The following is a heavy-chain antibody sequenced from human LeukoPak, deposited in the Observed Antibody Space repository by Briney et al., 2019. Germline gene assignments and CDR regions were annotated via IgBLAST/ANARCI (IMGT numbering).Heavy chain of an antibody. CDR3: ARRPYSSSWYYFDY. CDR1: GFTFISYS. CDR2: ISSSGDTI. D-gene: IGHD6-13*01. V-gene: IGHV3-48*04. Sequence: GGSLRLSCAASGFTFISYSMNWVRQASGRGLEWVSYISSSGDTIYYTDSVKGRFTISRDNAKNSLYLQMDSLRVEDTAVYYCARRPYSSSWYYFDYWGQGTLVTVSS. J-gene: IGHJ4*02.